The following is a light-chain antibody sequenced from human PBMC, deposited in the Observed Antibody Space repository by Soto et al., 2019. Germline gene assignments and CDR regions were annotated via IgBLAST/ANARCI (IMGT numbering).Light chain of an antibody. CDR2: DAS. CDR1: QSVSSY. CDR3: QQRSNWPLT. J-gene: IGKJ4*01. V-gene: IGKV3-11*01. Sequence: VGVTRSPATVSLSTGERATLSCRASQSVSSYLAWYQQKPGQAPRLLIYDASNRATGIPARFSGSGSGTDFTLTISSLEPEDFAVYYFQQRSNWPLTFGGGTKVDI.